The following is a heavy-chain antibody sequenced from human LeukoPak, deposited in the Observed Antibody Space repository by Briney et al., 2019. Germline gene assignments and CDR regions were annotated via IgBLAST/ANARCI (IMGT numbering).Heavy chain of an antibody. D-gene: IGHD2-15*01. J-gene: IGHJ3*02. CDR1: GFTFSSYW. V-gene: IGHV3-74*01. Sequence: PGGSLRLSCAASGFTFSSYWMHWVRQAPGKGLVWVSRISSDGSYTIYADSVKGRFTISRDNAKNTLYLQMNSLRAEDTAVYYCAREYCSGGTCFDVFDIWGQETMVTVSS. CDR2: ISSDGSYT. CDR3: AREYCSGGTCFDVFDI.